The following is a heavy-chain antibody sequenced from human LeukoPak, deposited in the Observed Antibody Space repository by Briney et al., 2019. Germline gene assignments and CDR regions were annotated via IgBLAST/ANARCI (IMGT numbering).Heavy chain of an antibody. CDR3: ARRMYGSSFDY. J-gene: IGHJ4*02. CDR1: GGSISSYY. Sequence: SETLSLTCTVSGGSISSYYWSWIRQPPGKGLEWIGYIYYSVSTNYNPSLKSRVTISVDTSKNQFSLKLTSVTAADTAVYYSARRMYGSSFDYWGQGTLVTVSS. CDR2: IYYSVST. V-gene: IGHV4-59*08. D-gene: IGHD6-6*01.